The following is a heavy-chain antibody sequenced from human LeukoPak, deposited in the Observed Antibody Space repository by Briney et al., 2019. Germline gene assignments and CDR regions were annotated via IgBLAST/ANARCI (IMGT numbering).Heavy chain of an antibody. V-gene: IGHV3-23*01. Sequence: PGGSLRLSCVASGFTFISYWMNWVRQAPGKGLEWVSIITSGAGITYYADSVKGRFTISRDNSRNTLYLQMNSLTAEDTAVYYCAKGDYYDLDYWGQGTLVTVSS. CDR2: ITSGAGIT. D-gene: IGHD3-22*01. CDR3: AKGDYYDLDY. J-gene: IGHJ4*02. CDR1: GFTFISYW.